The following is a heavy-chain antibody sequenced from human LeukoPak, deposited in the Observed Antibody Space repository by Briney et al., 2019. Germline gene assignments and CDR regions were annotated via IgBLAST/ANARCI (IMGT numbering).Heavy chain of an antibody. Sequence: GRSLRLSCAASGFTFDDYAMHWVRQAPGKGLECASGISWNSGSIGYADSVKGRFTISRDNAKNSLYLQMNSLRAEDTALYYCAKDSSYSSAHFDYWGQGTLVTVSS. J-gene: IGHJ4*02. CDR1: GFTFDDYA. V-gene: IGHV3-9*01. CDR3: AKDSSYSSAHFDY. D-gene: IGHD6-25*01. CDR2: ISWNSGSI.